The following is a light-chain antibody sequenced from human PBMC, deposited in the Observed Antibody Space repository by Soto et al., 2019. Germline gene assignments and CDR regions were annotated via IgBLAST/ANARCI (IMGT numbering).Light chain of an antibody. J-gene: IGLJ1*01. CDR1: SSDVGGYNH. V-gene: IGLV2-14*01. Sequence: QSALTQPASVSGSPGQSITISCTGTSSDVGGYNHVSWYQHHPGKAPKLMIYYVSNRPSGVSNRFSGSKSGNTASLTISGLQIEDEADYYCSSYTSSGSTVYVFGIGTKLTVL. CDR2: YVS. CDR3: SSYTSSGSTVYV.